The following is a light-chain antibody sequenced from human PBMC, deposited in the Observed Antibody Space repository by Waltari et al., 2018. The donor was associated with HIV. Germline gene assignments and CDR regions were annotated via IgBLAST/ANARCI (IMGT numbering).Light chain of an antibody. CDR1: QSVSSNS. CDR2: DAS. CDR3: QQYYRSPLT. V-gene: IGKV3-20*01. J-gene: IGKJ4*01. Sequence: ELVLSQSPGALSLSPGEGATLSCRASQSVSSNSLAWYQYKPGQAPRLLIYDASRRATGIPDRFSGGGSGTDFTLTISRLEPEDFAVYYCQQYYRSPLTFGGGTKVEIK.